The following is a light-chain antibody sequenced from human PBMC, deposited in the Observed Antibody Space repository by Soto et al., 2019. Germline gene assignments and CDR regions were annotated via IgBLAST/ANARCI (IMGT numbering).Light chain of an antibody. CDR2: KAS. J-gene: IGKJ1*01. CDR1: QSSSSL. V-gene: IGKV1-5*03. Sequence: DIPMSHSPSTLSASVEDRVSITCRASQSSSSLLAWNQQKKGKAPKVLICKASTLATGVSSSYCGSGPGTDFTLTSRRLQPNDPVTDYCHQYYGCSPWTFGQKTKVEVK. CDR3: HQYYGCSPWT.